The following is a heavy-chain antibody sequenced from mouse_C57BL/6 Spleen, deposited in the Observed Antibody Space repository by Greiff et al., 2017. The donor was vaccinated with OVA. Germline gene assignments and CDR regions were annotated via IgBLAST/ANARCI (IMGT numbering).Heavy chain of an antibody. D-gene: IGHD1-1*01. V-gene: IGHV1-52*01. J-gene: IGHJ2*01. CDR1: GYTFTSYW. Sequence: QVQLQQPGAELVRPGSSVKLSCKASGYTFTSYWMHWVKQRPIQGLEWIGNIDPSYSATHYNQKFKDKATLTVDKSSSTAYMQLSSLTSEDSAVYYCALITTVVATDFDYWGQGTTLTVSS. CDR3: ALITTVVATDFDY. CDR2: IDPSYSAT.